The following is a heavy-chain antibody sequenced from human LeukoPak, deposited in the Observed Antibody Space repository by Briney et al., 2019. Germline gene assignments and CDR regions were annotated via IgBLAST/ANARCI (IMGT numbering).Heavy chain of an antibody. CDR2: IYYSGST. Sequence: SETLSLTCTVSGGSISSSSYYWGWIRQPPGKGLEWIGSIYYSGSTYYNLSLKSRVTISVDTSKNQFSLKLSSVTAADTAVYYCARGLLLWFGESSPHNWFDPWGQGTLVTVSS. CDR3: ARGLLLWFGESSPHNWFDP. V-gene: IGHV4-39*01. D-gene: IGHD3-10*01. J-gene: IGHJ5*02. CDR1: GGSISSSSYY.